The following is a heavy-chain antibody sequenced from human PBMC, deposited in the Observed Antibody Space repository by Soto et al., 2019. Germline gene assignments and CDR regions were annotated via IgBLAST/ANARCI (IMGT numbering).Heavy chain of an antibody. CDR2: ISYDGSNK. Sequence: QVQLVESGGGVVQPGRSLRLSCAASGFTFNTYGMHWVRQAPGKGLECVAVISYDGSNKYYADSVKGRFTISRDNSKNTLYLQMNSLRPDDSAVYYCARDSFAGSLWYICGMDVWGPGTTVAVSS. CDR1: GFTFNTYG. D-gene: IGHD6-13*01. CDR3: ARDSFAGSLWYICGMDV. V-gene: IGHV3-30*03. J-gene: IGHJ6*02.